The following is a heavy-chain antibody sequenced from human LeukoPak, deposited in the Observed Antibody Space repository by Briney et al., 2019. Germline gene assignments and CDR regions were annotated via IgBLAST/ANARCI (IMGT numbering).Heavy chain of an antibody. CDR2: IYYTGNT. J-gene: IGHJ4*02. V-gene: IGHV4-39*01. D-gene: IGHD1-26*01. Sequence: SETLSLTCAVSGASISGSGYYLGWIRQPPGTGLEWIGNIYYTGNTYYNASPQSRVTISIDTSKNQFSLRLNSVTAADTAMYYCVKSGGYGLIDYWGQGTLVTVSS. CDR3: VKSGGYGLIDY. CDR1: GASISGSGYY.